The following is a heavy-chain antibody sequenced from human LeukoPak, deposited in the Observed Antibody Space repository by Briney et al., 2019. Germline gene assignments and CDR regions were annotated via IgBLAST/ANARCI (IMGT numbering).Heavy chain of an antibody. CDR1: GGSISSSSYY. V-gene: IGHV4-39*07. CDR2: IYYSGST. CDR3: ARMIPDIVVVIAAGHFDY. Sequence: SETLSLTCTVSGGSISSSSYYWGWIRQPPGKGLEWIGSIYYSGSTYYNPSLKSRVTISVDTSRNQLSLKLSSVTAADTAVYYCARMIPDIVVVIAAGHFDYWGQGTLVTVSS. D-gene: IGHD2-15*01. J-gene: IGHJ4*02.